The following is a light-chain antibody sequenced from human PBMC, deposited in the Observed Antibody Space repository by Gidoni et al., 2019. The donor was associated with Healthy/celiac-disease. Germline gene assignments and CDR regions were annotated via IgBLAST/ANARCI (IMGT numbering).Light chain of an antibody. CDR2: GAS. V-gene: IGKV3-20*01. J-gene: IGKJ1*01. Sequence: EIVLTQSPGTLSLSPGERATLSCRASQSVSSSYLAWYQQKPGQAPRLLIYGASSRATGIPERFSGSGSGTDFTLTISRLEPEDFAVYYCQQYGSSPWMFGQGTKVEIK. CDR1: QSVSSSY. CDR3: QQYGSSPWM.